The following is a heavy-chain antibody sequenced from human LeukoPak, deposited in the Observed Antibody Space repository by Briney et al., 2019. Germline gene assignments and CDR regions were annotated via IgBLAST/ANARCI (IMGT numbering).Heavy chain of an antibody. CDR2: INPSGGST. V-gene: IGHV1-46*01. J-gene: IGHJ4*02. CDR1: GYTFTSYY. CDR3: ARVGMKDSSGWPYFDY. Sequence: ASVKVSCKASGYTFTSYYMHWVRQAPGQGLEWMGIINPSGGSTSYAQKFQGRVTMTRDTSTSTVYMELSSLRSEDTAVYYCARVGMKDSSGWPYFDYWGQGTLVTVSS. D-gene: IGHD6-19*01.